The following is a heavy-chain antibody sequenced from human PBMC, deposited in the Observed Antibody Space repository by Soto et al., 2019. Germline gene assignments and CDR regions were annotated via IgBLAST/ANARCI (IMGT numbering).Heavy chain of an antibody. D-gene: IGHD6-13*01. CDR3: ARDLKGASAGTCYYYYGMDV. CDR1: GFNFSSYS. V-gene: IGHV3-21*01. CDR2: ISRSSSNI. Sequence: EVQLVESGGGLVKPGGSLRLSCAASGFNFSSYSMNWVRQAPGKGLEWVSSISRSSSNIYYVDSVKGRFTISRDNAKNYLYLQMNSMKAEDTAVYYCARDLKGASAGTCYYYYGMDVWGQWTTVTVAS. J-gene: IGHJ6*02.